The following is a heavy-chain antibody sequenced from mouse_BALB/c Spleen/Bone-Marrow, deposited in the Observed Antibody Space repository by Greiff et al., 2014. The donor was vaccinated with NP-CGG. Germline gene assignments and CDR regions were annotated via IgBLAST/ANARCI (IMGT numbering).Heavy chain of an antibody. J-gene: IGHJ1*01. CDR2: INAGSVYT. D-gene: IGHD1-1*01. V-gene: IGHV1-4*01. CDR3: SRENGSSFWYFDV. CDR1: GYTFTNYT. Sequence: VQLQQSGAELARPGASVKMSCKASGYTFTNYTMHWVKQRHGQGLEWIGYINAGSVYTDYNQNFKDKATLTADKSSSTAYMQLTSLTSEDSAVYYCSRENGSSFWYFDVWGAGTTVTVSS.